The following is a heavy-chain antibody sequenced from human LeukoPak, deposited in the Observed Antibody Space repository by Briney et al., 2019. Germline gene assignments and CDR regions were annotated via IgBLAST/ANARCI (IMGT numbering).Heavy chain of an antibody. Sequence: GGSLRLSCAASGFTFSSYAMSWVRQAPGKGLEWVSAISGSGGSTYYADSVKGRFTISRDNSKNTLYLQMNSLRAEDTAVYYCAKDGTYYDFWSGYPRDYWGQGTLVTVSS. CDR2: ISGSGGST. CDR3: AKDGTYYDFWSGYPRDY. V-gene: IGHV3-23*01. CDR1: GFTFSSYA. D-gene: IGHD3-3*01. J-gene: IGHJ4*02.